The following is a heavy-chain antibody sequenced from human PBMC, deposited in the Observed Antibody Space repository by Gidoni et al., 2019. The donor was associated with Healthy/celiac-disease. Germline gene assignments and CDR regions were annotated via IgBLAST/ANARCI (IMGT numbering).Heavy chain of an antibody. CDR1: GFTFSSYA. Sequence: EVQLFESGGGLVHPGGSLRLSCAASGFTFSSYAMSWVRQAPGKGLEWVSAISGSGGSTYYADSVKGRFTISRDNSKNTLYLQMNSLRAEDTAVYYCAKAPYYYYYYMDVWGKGTTVTVSS. V-gene: IGHV3-23*01. CDR3: AKAPYYYYYYMDV. CDR2: ISGSGGST. J-gene: IGHJ6*03.